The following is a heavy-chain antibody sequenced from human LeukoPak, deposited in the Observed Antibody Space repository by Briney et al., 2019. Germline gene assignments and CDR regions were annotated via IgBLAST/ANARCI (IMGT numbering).Heavy chain of an antibody. J-gene: IGHJ6*02. D-gene: IGHD5-18*01. CDR3: AALDTAMADYYYGMDV. CDR1: GFTFSSYE. V-gene: IGHV3-48*03. Sequence: GGSLRLSCAASGFTFSSYEMNWVRQAPGEGLEWVSYISSSGSTIYYADSVKGRFTISRDNAKNSLYLQMNSLRAEDTAVYYCAALDTAMADYYYGMDVWGQGTTVTVSS. CDR2: ISSSGSTI.